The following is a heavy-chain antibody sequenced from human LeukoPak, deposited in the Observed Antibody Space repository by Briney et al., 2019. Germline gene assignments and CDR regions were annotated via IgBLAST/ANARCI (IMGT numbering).Heavy chain of an antibody. V-gene: IGHV4-30-2*01. J-gene: IGHJ4*02. CDR1: GGSISSGGYY. D-gene: IGHD6-19*01. CDR3: ARETIAVTGRVFDY. Sequence: SQTLSLTCTVSGGSISSGGYYWRWTRQPPPNVLQWIGYIYHSGSTCYNPSLKSRVTISVDRSKNQFSLKLSSVTAADTAVYYCARETIAVTGRVFDYWGQGTLVTVSS. CDR2: IYHSGST.